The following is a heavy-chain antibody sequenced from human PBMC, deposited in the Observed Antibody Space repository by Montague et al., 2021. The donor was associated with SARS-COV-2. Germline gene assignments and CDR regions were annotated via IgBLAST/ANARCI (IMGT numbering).Heavy chain of an antibody. CDR2: MHFTGKT. Sequence: SETLSLTCSVSGDSITNHYWSWIRQPAGKGLEWIGRMHFTGKTNFSPFFSSRLTMSADTSKNQFSLKLSSVTVADTAVYYCARGTKRVFTYDYDSSGYASDYWGQGTLVTVSS. CDR1: GDSITNHY. J-gene: IGHJ4*02. D-gene: IGHD3-22*01. CDR3: ARGTKRVFTYDYDSSGYASDY. V-gene: IGHV4-4*07.